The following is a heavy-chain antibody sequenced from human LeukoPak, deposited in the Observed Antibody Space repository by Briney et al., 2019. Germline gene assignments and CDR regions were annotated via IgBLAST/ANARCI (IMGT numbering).Heavy chain of an antibody. V-gene: IGHV4-31*03. CDR3: AREFCGGGSCGWFDP. CDR2: IFYSGST. Sequence: SETLSLTCTVSGGSISSGHYYWTWIRQRPGRGLEWIGYIFYSGSTYYNPSLKSRITISVDTSKNQFSLKLSSVTAADTAVYYCAREFCGGGSCGWFDPWGQGTLVTVSS. J-gene: IGHJ5*02. D-gene: IGHD2-21*01. CDR1: GGSISSGHYY.